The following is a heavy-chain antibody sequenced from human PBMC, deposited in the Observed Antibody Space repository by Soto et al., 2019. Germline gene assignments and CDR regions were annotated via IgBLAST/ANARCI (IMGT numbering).Heavy chain of an antibody. CDR1: GGSISSYY. CDR3: ARDRGSIAARPGYYYGMDV. Sequence: PSETLSLTCTVSGGSISSYYWSWIRQPPGEGLEWIGYIYYSGSTNYNPSLKSRVTISVDPSKNQFSLKLSSVTAADTAVYYCARDRGSIAARPGYYYGMDVWGQGTTVTVSS. D-gene: IGHD6-6*01. V-gene: IGHV4-59*01. J-gene: IGHJ6*02. CDR2: IYYSGST.